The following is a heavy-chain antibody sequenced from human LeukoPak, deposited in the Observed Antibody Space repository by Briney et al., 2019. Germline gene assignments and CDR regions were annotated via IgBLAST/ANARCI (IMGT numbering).Heavy chain of an antibody. CDR2: MNPNSGNT. J-gene: IGHJ6*02. CDR1: GYTFTSYD. CDR3: GRSSGWYYNYYGMDV. V-gene: IGHV1-8*01. D-gene: IGHD6-19*01. Sequence: ASVKVSCKASGYTFTSYDINWVRQATGQGLEWMGWMNPNSGNTGYAQKFQGRVTMTRNTSISTAYMELSSLRSKDTAVYYCGRSSGWYYNYYGMDVWGQGTTVTVSS.